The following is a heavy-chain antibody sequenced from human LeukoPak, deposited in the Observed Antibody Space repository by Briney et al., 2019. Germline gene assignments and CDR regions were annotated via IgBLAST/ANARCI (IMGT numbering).Heavy chain of an antibody. CDR2: IHSSGST. V-gene: IGHV4-4*07. CDR1: GGSISSYY. D-gene: IGHD3-22*01. CDR3: ARGRVDYFDTSGYFFDY. Sequence: PSETLSLTCTVSGGSISSYYWSWIRQPAGKGLEWIGRIHSSGSTSYNPSPKSRVTMSVDKSKNQFSLKLSSVTAADTAMYFCARGRVDYFDTSGYFFDYWGQGTLVTISS. J-gene: IGHJ4*02.